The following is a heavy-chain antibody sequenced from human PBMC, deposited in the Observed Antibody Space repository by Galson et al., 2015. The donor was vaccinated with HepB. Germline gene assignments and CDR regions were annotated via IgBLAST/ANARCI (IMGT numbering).Heavy chain of an antibody. CDR1: GFTFSTYG. D-gene: IGHD5-18*01. Sequence: SLRLSCAASGFTFSTYGMYWVRQAPGKGLEWVAVIWHDGSNRSHADSVKGRFTISRDNSKNTLYLQMNSLRPEDTAVYFCAKASLGQLWHNFFDYWGQGSLVTVSS. CDR2: IWHDGSNR. CDR3: AKASLGQLWHNFFDY. J-gene: IGHJ4*02. V-gene: IGHV3-33*06.